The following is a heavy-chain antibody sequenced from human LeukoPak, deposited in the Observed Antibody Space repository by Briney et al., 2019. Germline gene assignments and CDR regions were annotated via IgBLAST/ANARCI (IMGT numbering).Heavy chain of an antibody. Sequence: ASVKVSCKASGYTFTGYYIHWVRQAPGQGLEWMGWINPNSGGTNYAQKFQGWVTMTRDTSISTAYMELSRLRSDDTAVYYCARVSVLRYFDWLFSNWFDPWGQGTLVTVSS. CDR1: GYTFTGYY. V-gene: IGHV1-2*04. CDR2: INPNSGGT. J-gene: IGHJ5*02. D-gene: IGHD3-9*01. CDR3: ARVSVLRYFDWLFSNWFDP.